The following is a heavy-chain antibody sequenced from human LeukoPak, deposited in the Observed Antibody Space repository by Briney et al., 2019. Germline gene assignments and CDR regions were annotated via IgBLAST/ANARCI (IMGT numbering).Heavy chain of an antibody. V-gene: IGHV4-59*01. J-gene: IGHJ4*02. CDR2: IYYSGST. Sequence: SETLSLTCTVSGGSISSYYWSWIRQPPGKGLEWIGYIYYSGSTNYNPSLKSRVTISVDTSKNQFSLNLSSVTAADTAVYYCAVGPFDYDILTGYYSDWGQGTLVTVSS. D-gene: IGHD3-9*01. CDR3: AVGPFDYDILTGYYSD. CDR1: GGSISSYY.